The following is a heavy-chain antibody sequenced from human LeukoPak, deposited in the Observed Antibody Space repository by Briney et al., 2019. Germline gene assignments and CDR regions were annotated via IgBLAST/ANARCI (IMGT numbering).Heavy chain of an antibody. J-gene: IGHJ4*02. V-gene: IGHV3-23*01. CDR1: GFTFSSYA. Sequence: HPGGSLRLSCAASGFTFSSYAMSWVRQAPGKGLEWVSAISGSGGSTYYADSVKGRFTISRDNSKNTLYLQMNSLRAEDTAVYYCAKIRIRWLLPRHPIDYWGQGTLVTVSS. CDR3: AKIRIRWLLPRHPIDY. CDR2: ISGSGGST. D-gene: IGHD3-22*01.